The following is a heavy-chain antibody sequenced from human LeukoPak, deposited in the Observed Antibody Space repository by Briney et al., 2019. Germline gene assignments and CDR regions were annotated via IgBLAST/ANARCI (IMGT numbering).Heavy chain of an antibody. J-gene: IGHJ4*02. D-gene: IGHD3-10*01. CDR1: GGSISSGDYY. CDR3: ARGDGVVRGVIITKGKYYFDY. V-gene: IGHV4-30-4*08. Sequence: SETLSLTCTVSGGSISSGDYYWSWIRQPPGKGLECIGYIYYSGSTYYNPSLKSRVTISVDTSKNQFSLKLSSVTAADTAVYYCARGDGVVRGVIITKGKYYFDYWGQGTLVTVSS. CDR2: IYYSGST.